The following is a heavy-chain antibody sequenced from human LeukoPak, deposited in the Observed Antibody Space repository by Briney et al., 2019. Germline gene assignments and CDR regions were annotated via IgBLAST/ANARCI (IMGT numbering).Heavy chain of an antibody. D-gene: IGHD3-22*01. CDR3: ARDGDSSGYYEYYFDY. Sequence: PGESLRLSCAASGFTFSSYAMHWVRQAPGKGLEWVAVISYDGSNKYYADSVKGRFTISRDNSKNTLYLQMNSLRAEDTAVYYCARDGDSSGYYEYYFDYWGQGTLVTVSS. CDR1: GFTFSSYA. V-gene: IGHV3-30*01. J-gene: IGHJ4*02. CDR2: ISYDGSNK.